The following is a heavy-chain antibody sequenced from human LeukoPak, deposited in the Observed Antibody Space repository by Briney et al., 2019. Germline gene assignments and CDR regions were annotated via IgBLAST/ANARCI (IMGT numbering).Heavy chain of an antibody. J-gene: IGHJ6*03. D-gene: IGHD5-18*01. V-gene: IGHV4-61*02. CDR2: IFFTGTT. Sequence: SQTLSLTCTVSGDTIANSAFYWNWIRQPAGQGLEWIGRIFFTGTTHSNPFLNSRVTMSVDTSNNQFSLKLSSVTAADTAVYYCARDLVAMAASYYYYYYMDVWGKGTTVTVSS. CDR1: GDTIANSAFY. CDR3: ARDLVAMAASYYYYYYMDV.